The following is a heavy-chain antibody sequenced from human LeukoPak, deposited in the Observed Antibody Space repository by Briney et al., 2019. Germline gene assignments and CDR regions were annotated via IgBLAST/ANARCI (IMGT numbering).Heavy chain of an antibody. CDR1: GFTFSSYW. Sequence: GGSLRLSCAASGFTFSSYWMHWVRQAPGKGLVWVSRINSDGSSTNYADSVEGRFTISRDNANNTLYLQMNSLRAEDTAVYYCARGHGSYGSGSYYATVGAHWGQGTLVTVSS. J-gene: IGHJ4*02. CDR3: ARGHGSYGSGSYYATVGAH. V-gene: IGHV3-74*01. CDR2: INSDGSST. D-gene: IGHD3-10*01.